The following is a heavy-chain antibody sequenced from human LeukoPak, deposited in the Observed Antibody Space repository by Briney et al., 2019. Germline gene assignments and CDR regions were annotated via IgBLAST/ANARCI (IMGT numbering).Heavy chain of an antibody. CDR1: GFTFSSYA. J-gene: IGHJ3*02. V-gene: IGHV3-30-3*01. D-gene: IGHD3-22*01. CDR3: ARDRGDSSGYYGTFDI. CDR2: ISYDGSNK. Sequence: PGGSLRLSCAASGFTFSSYAMHWVRQAPGKGLEWVAVISYDGSNKYYADSVKGRFTISRDNAKNTLYVQMNSLRAEDTAVYYCARDRGDSSGYYGTFDIWGQGTTVTVSS.